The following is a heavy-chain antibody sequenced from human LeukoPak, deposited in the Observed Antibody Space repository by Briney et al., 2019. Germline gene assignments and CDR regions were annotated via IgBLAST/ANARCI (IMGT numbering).Heavy chain of an antibody. V-gene: IGHV4-38-2*01. CDR1: GYSISSGYY. Sequence: NPSETLSLTCAVSGYSISSGYYWGWIRQPPGKGLEWIGSIYHSGSTYYNPSLKSRVTISVDTSKNQFSLKLSSVTAADTAVYYCARAGYCSSTSCSGWFDPWGQGTLSPSPQ. J-gene: IGHJ5*02. CDR2: IYHSGST. CDR3: ARAGYCSSTSCSGWFDP. D-gene: IGHD2-2*01.